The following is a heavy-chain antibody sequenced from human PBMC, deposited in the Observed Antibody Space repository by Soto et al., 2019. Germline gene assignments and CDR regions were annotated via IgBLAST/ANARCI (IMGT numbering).Heavy chain of an antibody. D-gene: IGHD3-10*01. J-gene: IGHJ4*02. Sequence: PGGSIKLSSAASGFTVYSSVVAWIRQTPGKGLEWVSASNSRGTFTYSPDSVKGRFTISRDNAKNSLYLQMNSLRAEDTAVYYCARDGSGSYYANLDFWGQGTLVTVSS. CDR3: ARDGSGSYYANLDF. CDR2: SNSRGTFT. V-gene: IGHV3-21*01. CDR1: GFTVYSSV.